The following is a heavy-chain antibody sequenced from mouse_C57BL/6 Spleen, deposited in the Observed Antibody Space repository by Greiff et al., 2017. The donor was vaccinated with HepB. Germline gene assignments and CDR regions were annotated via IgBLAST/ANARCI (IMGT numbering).Heavy chain of an antibody. CDR2: IDPSDSYT. V-gene: IGHV1-59*01. Sequence: QVQLQQPGAELVRPGPSVKLSCKASGYTFTSYWMHWVKQRPGQGLEWIGVIDPSDSYTNYNQKFKGKATLTVDTSSSTAYMQLSSLTSEDSAVYYCASLGDYAMDYWGQGTSVTVSS. CDR1: GYTFTSYW. CDR3: ASLGDYAMDY. D-gene: IGHD4-1*01. J-gene: IGHJ4*01.